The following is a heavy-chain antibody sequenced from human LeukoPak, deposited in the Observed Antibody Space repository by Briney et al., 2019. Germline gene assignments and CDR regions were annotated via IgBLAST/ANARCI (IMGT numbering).Heavy chain of an antibody. Sequence: GGSLRLSCAASGFTDSSNYMRWVRQAKGKGLEWVSVIYSGGSTYYADSVKGRFTISRDNSKNTLYLQMNSLRAEDTAVYYCARGVTGTISFDYWGQGTLVTVSS. CDR3: ARGVTGTISFDY. V-gene: IGHV3-66*02. D-gene: IGHD1-7*01. CDR2: IYSGGST. J-gene: IGHJ4*02. CDR1: GFTDSSNY.